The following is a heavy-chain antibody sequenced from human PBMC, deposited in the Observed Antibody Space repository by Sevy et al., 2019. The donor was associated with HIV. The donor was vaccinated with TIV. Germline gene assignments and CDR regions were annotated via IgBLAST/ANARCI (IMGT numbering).Heavy chain of an antibody. CDR3: ARVASIWNDGDAFDI. CDR2: ISYDGSNK. Sequence: GGSLRLSCAASGFTFSSYAMHWARQAPGKGLEWVAVISYDGSNKYYADSVKGRFTISRDNSKNTLYLQMNSLRAEDTAVYYCARVASIWNDGDAFDIWGQGTMVTVSS. CDR1: GFTFSSYA. V-gene: IGHV3-30-3*01. D-gene: IGHD1-1*01. J-gene: IGHJ3*02.